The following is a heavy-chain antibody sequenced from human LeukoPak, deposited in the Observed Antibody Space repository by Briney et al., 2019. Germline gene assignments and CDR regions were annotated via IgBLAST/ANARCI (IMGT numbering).Heavy chain of an antibody. J-gene: IGHJ5*02. V-gene: IGHV4-39*07. CDR3: ARLPGYCSSTSCST. CDR2: IYHSGST. CDR1: GGSISSSSYY. D-gene: IGHD2-2*01. Sequence: SETLSLTCTVSGGSISSSSYYWGWIRQPPGKGLEWIGSIYHSGSTYYNPSLKSRVTISVDTSKNQFSLKLSSVTAADTAVYYCARLPGYCSSTSCSTWGQGTLVTVSS.